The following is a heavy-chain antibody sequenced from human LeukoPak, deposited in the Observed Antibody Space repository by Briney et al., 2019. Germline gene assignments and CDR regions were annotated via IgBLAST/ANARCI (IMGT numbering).Heavy chain of an antibody. CDR2: ISGSGGGT. J-gene: IGHJ4*02. CDR1: GFTFSSYA. V-gene: IGHV3-23*01. Sequence: GGSLRLPSAASGFTFSSYAMSCVRQAPGKGLEWVSYISGSGGGTYYADSVQGRFTISRDNSKNTLYLQMNSLRADDTAVYYCAKRTDGSGSRGGVLDYWGQGTLVTVSS. D-gene: IGHD3-10*01. CDR3: AKRTDGSGSRGGVLDY.